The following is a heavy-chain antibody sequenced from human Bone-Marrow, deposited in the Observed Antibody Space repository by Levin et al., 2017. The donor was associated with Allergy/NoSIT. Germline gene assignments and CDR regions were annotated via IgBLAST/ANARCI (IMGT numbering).Heavy chain of an antibody. J-gene: IGHJ4*02. Sequence: ASETLSLTCTVSGGSFSGYYWNWIRQPPGKTLEWLGYFYFAETTYNPSLRSRVTIFSGPFRNQLSLKLSSVTAADTAMYYCARGAPAEYGVGLFDYWGQGIPVAVSS. CDR2: FYFAET. CDR1: GGSFSGYY. D-gene: IGHD2-8*01. CDR3: ARGAPAEYGVGLFDY. V-gene: IGHV4-59*13.